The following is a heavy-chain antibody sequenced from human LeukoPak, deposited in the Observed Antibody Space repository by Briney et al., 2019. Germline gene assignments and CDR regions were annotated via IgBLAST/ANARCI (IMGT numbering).Heavy chain of an antibody. J-gene: IGHJ2*01. CDR3: ARGGDL. Sequence: PETLSLTCAVYGGSFSGYYWSWIRQPPGKGLEWIGRIYTSGSTNYNPSLKSRVTMSVDTSKNQFSLKLSSVTAADTAVYFCARGGDLWGRGTLVTVSS. CDR1: GGSFSGYY. CDR2: IYTSGST. V-gene: IGHV4-59*10.